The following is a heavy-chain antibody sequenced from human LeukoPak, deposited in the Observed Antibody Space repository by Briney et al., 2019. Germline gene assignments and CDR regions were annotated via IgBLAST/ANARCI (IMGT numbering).Heavy chain of an antibody. CDR1: GGSISSYY. D-gene: IGHD4-17*01. J-gene: IGHJ5*02. V-gene: IGHV4-30-4*01. Sequence: PSETLSLTCTVSGGSISSYYWSWIRQPPGKGLEWIGYIYYSGSTYYNPSLKSRVTISVDTSKNQFSLKLSSVTAADTAVYYCARYDYGKGFDPWGQGTLVTVSS. CDR3: ARYDYGKGFDP. CDR2: IYYSGST.